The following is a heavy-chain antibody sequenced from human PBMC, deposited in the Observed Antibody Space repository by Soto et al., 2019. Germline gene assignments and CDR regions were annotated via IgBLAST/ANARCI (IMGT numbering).Heavy chain of an antibody. CDR2: VYDSGTS. Sequence: QMQLQESSPGLVRPSETLSLSCTVSGGSISSSTSYWGWIRQPPGRGLEWIGFVYDSGTSYYNPSLKSRVAISKDTSKNQFSLKLNSVTAADTAVYYCARSGSNYGSDGFDIWGQGTMVTVSS. CDR3: ARSGSNYGSDGFDI. J-gene: IGHJ3*02. V-gene: IGHV4-39*01. CDR1: GGSISSSTSY. D-gene: IGHD3-10*01.